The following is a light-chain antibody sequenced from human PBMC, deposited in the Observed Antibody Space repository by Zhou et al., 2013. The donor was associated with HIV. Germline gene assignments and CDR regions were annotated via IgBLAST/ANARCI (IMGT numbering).Light chain of an antibody. V-gene: IGKV3-20*01. Sequence: EIVLTQSPGTLSLSPGERATLSCRASQSVSSSYLAWFQQKPGQAPRLLIYGASTRATGIPARFSGSGSGTDFTLTITRLEPEDFAVYYCQQFDGSPTWTFGPGTKVEMK. CDR1: QSVSSSY. CDR2: GAS. CDR3: QQFDGSPTWT. J-gene: IGKJ1*01.